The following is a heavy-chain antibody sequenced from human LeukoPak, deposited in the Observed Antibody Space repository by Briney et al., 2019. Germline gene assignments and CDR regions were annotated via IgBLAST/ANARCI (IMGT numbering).Heavy chain of an antibody. Sequence: PSETLSLTCTVSGGSISSYYWSWIRQPPGKGLEWIGHIYYSGSTNYNPSLKSRLTISVDTSKNQFSLTLSSVTAADTAVYYCARNSSPQKYCSGGSCYMIWGQGTLVTVSS. CDR1: GGSISSYY. CDR2: IYYSGST. CDR3: ARNSSPQKYCSGGSCYMI. D-gene: IGHD2-15*01. V-gene: IGHV4-59*01. J-gene: IGHJ4*02.